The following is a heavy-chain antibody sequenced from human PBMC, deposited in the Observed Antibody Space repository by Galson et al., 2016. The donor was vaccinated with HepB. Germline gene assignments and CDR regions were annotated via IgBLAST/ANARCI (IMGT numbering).Heavy chain of an antibody. CDR1: GFIFSDYH. V-gene: IGHV3-11*04. D-gene: IGHD5-12*01. CDR3: ARDSSSGYVIDAFHI. CDR2: ISSSSNTI. Sequence: SLRLSCAASGFIFSDYHINWIRQAPGKGLEWISYISSSSNTIHYADSVKGRFTFSRDYAKNSLYLQMNSLRAEDTAVYYCARDSSSGYVIDAFHIWGQGTMVTVSS. J-gene: IGHJ3*02.